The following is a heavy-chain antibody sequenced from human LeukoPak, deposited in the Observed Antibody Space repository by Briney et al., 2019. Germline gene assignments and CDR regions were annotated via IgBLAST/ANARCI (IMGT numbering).Heavy chain of an antibody. V-gene: IGHV1-2*02. D-gene: IGHD6-13*01. CDR2: INPNSGGT. J-gene: IGHJ6*03. CDR3: ARDGPTIAAAVPYYYYYYMDV. CDR1: GYTFTGYY. Sequence: ASVKVSCKASGYTFTGYYMHWVRQAPGQGLEWMGWINPNSGGTNYAQKFQGRVTMTRDTSISTAYMELSRLRSDDTAVYYCARDGPTIAAAVPYYYYYYMDVWGKGTTVTVSS.